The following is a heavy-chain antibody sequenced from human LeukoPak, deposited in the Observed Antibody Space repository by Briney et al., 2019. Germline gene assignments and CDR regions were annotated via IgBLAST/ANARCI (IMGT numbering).Heavy chain of an antibody. J-gene: IGHJ4*02. D-gene: IGHD6-6*01. CDR2: IYYSGST. Sequence: SETLSLTCTVSDGSISSYYWSWIRQPPGKGLEWIGYIYYSGSTNYNPPLKSRVTISVDTSKNQFSLKLSSVTAADTAVYYCATLADSSVGYWGQGTLVTVSS. CDR3: ATLADSSVGY. V-gene: IGHV4-59*01. CDR1: DGSISSYY.